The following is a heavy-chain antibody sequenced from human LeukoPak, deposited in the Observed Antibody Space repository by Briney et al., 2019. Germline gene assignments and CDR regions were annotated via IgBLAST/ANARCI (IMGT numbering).Heavy chain of an antibody. CDR3: AKELGYCSSTSCYYYGMDV. CDR2: ISWNSGSI. CDR1: GFIFSDYN. D-gene: IGHD2-2*01. J-gene: IGHJ6*02. V-gene: IGHV3-9*01. Sequence: GGSLRLSCEASGFIFSDYNMNWVRQAPGKGLEWVSGISWNSGSIGYADSVKGRFTISRDNAKNSLYLQMNSLRAEDTALYYCAKELGYCSSTSCYYYGMDVWGQGTTVTVSS.